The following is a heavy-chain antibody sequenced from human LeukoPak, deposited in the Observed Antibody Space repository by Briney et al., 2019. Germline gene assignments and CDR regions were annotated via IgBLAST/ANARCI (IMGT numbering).Heavy chain of an antibody. V-gene: IGHV1-2*04. Sequence: ASVKVSCKASGYTFTGYYMHWVRQAPGQGLEWMGWINPNSGGANYAQKSQGWVTMTRDTSISTAYMELSRLRSDDTAVYYCAREKVDKYYYYGMDVWGQGTTVTVSS. D-gene: IGHD1-26*01. J-gene: IGHJ6*02. CDR1: GYTFTGYY. CDR2: INPNSGGA. CDR3: AREKVDKYYYYGMDV.